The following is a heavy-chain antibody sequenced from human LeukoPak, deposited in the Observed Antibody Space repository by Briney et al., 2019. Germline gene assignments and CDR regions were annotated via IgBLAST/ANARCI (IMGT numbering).Heavy chain of an antibody. CDR3: AKDSVSLGYYYDSSGYLYYFDY. J-gene: IGHJ4*02. D-gene: IGHD3-22*01. Sequence: GGSLRLSCAASGFTFSSYAMSWVRQDPGKGLEWVSAISGSGGSAYYADSVKGRFTISRDNSKNTLYLQMNSLRAEDTAVYYCAKDSVSLGYYYDSSGYLYYFDYWGQGTLVTVSS. V-gene: IGHV3-23*01. CDR2: ISGSGGSA. CDR1: GFTFSSYA.